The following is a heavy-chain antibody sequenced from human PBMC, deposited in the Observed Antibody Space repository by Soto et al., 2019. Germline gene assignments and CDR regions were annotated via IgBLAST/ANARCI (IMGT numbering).Heavy chain of an antibody. J-gene: IGHJ4*01. D-gene: IGHD4-17*01. CDR3: ARHDRDYGDQIYY. CDR1: GGSISSSSYY. V-gene: IGHV4-39*01. CDR2: IYYSGST. Sequence: QLQLQESGPGLVKSSETLSLTCTVSGGSISSSSYYWGWIRQPPGKGLEWIGSIYYSGSTYYNSSIKRRVTVSLDTSKNQFSLKVSSVTAVDTAVYYCARHDRDYGDQIYYWGHGTLVTVSS.